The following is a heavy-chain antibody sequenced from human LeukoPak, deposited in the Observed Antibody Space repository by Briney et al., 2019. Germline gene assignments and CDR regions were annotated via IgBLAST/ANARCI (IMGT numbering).Heavy chain of an antibody. V-gene: IGHV4-59*08. CDR1: GGSISSYY. CDR3: ARQCPNASDI. J-gene: IGHJ3*02. D-gene: IGHD5/OR15-5a*01. Sequence: PSETLSFTCTVSGGSISSYYWSWIRQPPGKGLEWIGYIYYSGSTNYNPSLKSRVTISVDTSKNQSSLKLSSVTAADTAVYYCARQCPNASDIWGQGTMVTVSS. CDR2: IYYSGST.